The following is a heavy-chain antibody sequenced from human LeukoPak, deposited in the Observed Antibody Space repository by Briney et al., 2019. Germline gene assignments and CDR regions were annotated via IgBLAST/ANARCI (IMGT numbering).Heavy chain of an antibody. CDR3: ARHVWLQPFDY. Sequence: SETLSLTCTVSGGSVSTDSYFWSWIRQPPGKGLEWIGYIHYSGSSDYNPSLESRVTISVDTSKNQFSLKLSSVTAADTAVYYCARHVWLQPFDYWGQGTLVTVSS. CDR1: GGSVSTDSYF. V-gene: IGHV4-61*01. J-gene: IGHJ4*02. D-gene: IGHD3-9*01. CDR2: IHYSGSS.